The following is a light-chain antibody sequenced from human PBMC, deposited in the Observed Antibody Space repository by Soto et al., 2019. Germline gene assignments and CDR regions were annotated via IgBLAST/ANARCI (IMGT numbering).Light chain of an antibody. V-gene: IGKV3-20*01. J-gene: IGKJ1*01. Sequence: EIVLTQSPGTLSLSPGERATLSCRASQTIRSNYLAWYQQRPGQAPRLLIYGASSRATDIPDRFSGSASGTDFTLTILRLEPEDFAVYYCQQYGSLTWTFGQGTKVDIK. CDR1: QTIRSNY. CDR2: GAS. CDR3: QQYGSLTWT.